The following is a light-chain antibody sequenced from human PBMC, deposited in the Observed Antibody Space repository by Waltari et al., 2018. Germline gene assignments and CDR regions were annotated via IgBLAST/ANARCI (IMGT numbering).Light chain of an antibody. CDR1: SSNIGSNY. V-gene: IGLV1-47*01. CDR2: RNN. J-gene: IGLJ3*02. Sequence: QSVLTQPPSASGTPGQRVTITCSGSSSNIGSNYGHWYQQLPGTAPKLLIYRNNQRPSGVPGRFSGSKAGTSASLAVSGLRSEDEADYYFATWDDRLSGPGVFGGGTKLTVL. CDR3: ATWDDRLSGPGV.